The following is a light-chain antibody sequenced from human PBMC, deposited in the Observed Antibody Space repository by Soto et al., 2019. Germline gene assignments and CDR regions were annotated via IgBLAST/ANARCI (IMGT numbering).Light chain of an antibody. CDR1: SSDVGNYNR. CDR2: EVS. Sequence: QSALTQPPSVSGSPGQSVAISCTGTSSDVGNYNRVSWYQQPPGTAPKLMIYEVSNRPSGVPDRFSGSKSGNTASLTISGLQSEDEADYYSCTYTTSSTYVFGTGTKVTVL. CDR3: CTYTTSSTYV. J-gene: IGLJ1*01. V-gene: IGLV2-18*02.